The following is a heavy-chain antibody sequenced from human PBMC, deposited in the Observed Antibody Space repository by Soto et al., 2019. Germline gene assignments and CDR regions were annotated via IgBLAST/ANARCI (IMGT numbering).Heavy chain of an antibody. CDR3: ARNGEVRLFRRGPTPTYGMDV. CDR1: GGSFSGYY. CDR2: INHSGST. D-gene: IGHD1-26*01. Sequence: QVQLQQWGAGLLKPSETLSLTCAVYGGSFSGYYWSWIRKPPGKGLEWIGEINHSGSTNYNPSLKSRVTISVDTSKNQFSLKLSSVTAADTAVYYCARNGEVRLFRRGPTPTYGMDVWGQGTTVTVSS. J-gene: IGHJ6*02. V-gene: IGHV4-34*01.